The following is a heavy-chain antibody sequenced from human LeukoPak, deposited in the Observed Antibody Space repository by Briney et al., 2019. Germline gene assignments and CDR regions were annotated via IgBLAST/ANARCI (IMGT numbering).Heavy chain of an antibody. CDR1: GYTFTGYY. V-gene: IGHV1-2*02. J-gene: IGHJ4*02. CDR2: INPNSGGT. Sequence: ASVKVSCKASGYTFTGYYMHWVRQAPGQGLEWMGWINPNSGGTNYAQKFQGRVTMTRDMSTSTVYMELSSLRSEDTAVYYCARAATVVRMDYWGQGTLVTVSS. CDR3: ARAATVVRMDY. D-gene: IGHD4-23*01.